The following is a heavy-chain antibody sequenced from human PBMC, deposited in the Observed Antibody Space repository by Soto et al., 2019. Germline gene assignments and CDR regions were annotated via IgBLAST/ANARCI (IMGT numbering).Heavy chain of an antibody. CDR1: GFSLSTSGVG. Sequence: QITLKESGPTLVKPTQTLTLTCTFSGFSLSTSGVGVGWIRQPPGKALEWLALIYWNDDKRYSPSLKSRLTITKDTSKNQVVLTVTDMDPVDTLTYYGAPTRSSTLPFDYWGQGTLVTVSS. V-gene: IGHV2-5*01. CDR2: IYWNDDK. D-gene: IGHD6-6*01. CDR3: APTRSSTLPFDY. J-gene: IGHJ4*02.